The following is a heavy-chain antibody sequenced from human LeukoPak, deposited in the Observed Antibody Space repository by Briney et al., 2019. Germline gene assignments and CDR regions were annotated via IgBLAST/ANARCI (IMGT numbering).Heavy chain of an antibody. CDR3: ARTGYSNYY. J-gene: IGHJ4*02. D-gene: IGHD4-11*01. Sequence: PGRSLRLSCAASGFTSSSYAMHWVRQAPGKGLEWVAVISYDGSNKYYADSVKGRFTISRDNAKNSLYLQMNSLRDEDTAVYYCARTGYSNYYWGQGTLVTVSS. CDR2: ISYDGSNK. CDR1: GFTSSSYA. V-gene: IGHV3-30-3*01.